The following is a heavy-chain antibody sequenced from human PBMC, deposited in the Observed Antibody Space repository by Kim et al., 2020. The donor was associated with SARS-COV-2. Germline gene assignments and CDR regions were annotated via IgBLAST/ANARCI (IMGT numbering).Heavy chain of an antibody. Sequence: SETLSLTCTVSGGSISSSSYYWGWIRQPPGKGLEWIGSIYYSGSTYYNPSLKSRVTISVDTSKNQFSLKLSSVTAADTAVYYCARQYYYDSSGYYYVYFSPGAFDIWGQGTMVTVSS. CDR1: GGSISSSSYY. J-gene: IGHJ3*02. CDR2: IYYSGST. D-gene: IGHD3-22*01. CDR3: ARQYYYDSSGYYYVYFSPGAFDI. V-gene: IGHV4-39*01.